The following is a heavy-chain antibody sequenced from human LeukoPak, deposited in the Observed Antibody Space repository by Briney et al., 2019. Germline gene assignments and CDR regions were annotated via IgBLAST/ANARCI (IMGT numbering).Heavy chain of an antibody. Sequence: PGGSLRLSCAASGFTVSSNYMSWVRQAPEKGLEWVSRTTSDGSTTTYADSVKGRFTITRDNAKNTLYLQMNSLRAEDTAVYYCARVRGYNYGYNYWGQGTLVTVSS. V-gene: IGHV3-74*01. CDR2: TTSDGSTT. D-gene: IGHD5-18*01. CDR1: GFTVSSNY. CDR3: ARVRGYNYGYNY. J-gene: IGHJ4*02.